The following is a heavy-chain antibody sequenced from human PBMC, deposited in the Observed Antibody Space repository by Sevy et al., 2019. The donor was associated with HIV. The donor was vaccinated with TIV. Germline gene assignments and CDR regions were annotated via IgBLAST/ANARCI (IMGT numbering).Heavy chain of an antibody. Sequence: ASVKVSCKASGYTFTSYGISWVRQAPGQGLEWMGWISAYNGNTNYAQKLQGRVTMTTDTSTSTAYMGLRSLRSDDTAVYYGARDGRVGIVVVPAALYYYYGMDVWGQGTTVTVSS. CDR1: GYTFTSYG. V-gene: IGHV1-18*01. CDR3: ARDGRVGIVVVPAALYYYYGMDV. CDR2: ISAYNGNT. D-gene: IGHD2-2*01. J-gene: IGHJ6*02.